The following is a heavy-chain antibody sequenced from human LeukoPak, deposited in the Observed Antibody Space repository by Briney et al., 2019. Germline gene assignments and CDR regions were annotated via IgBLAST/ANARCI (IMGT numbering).Heavy chain of an antibody. Sequence: PGGSLRLSCAASGFTFSSYSMNWVRQAPGKGLEWVSSISSSSSYIYYADSVKGRFTISRDNAKNSLYLQMNSLRAEDTAVYYCARESMITMIVAGPLDYWGQGTLVTVSS. CDR3: ARESMITMIVAGPLDY. CDR1: GFTFSSYS. D-gene: IGHD3-22*01. CDR2: ISSSSSYI. V-gene: IGHV3-21*01. J-gene: IGHJ4*02.